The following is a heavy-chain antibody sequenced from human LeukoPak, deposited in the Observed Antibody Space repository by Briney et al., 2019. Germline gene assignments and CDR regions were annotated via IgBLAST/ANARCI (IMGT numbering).Heavy chain of an antibody. D-gene: IGHD3-16*01. CDR1: GYTFTSYY. Sequence: ASVKVSCKASGYTFTSYYMHWVRQAPGQGLEWMGWMNTDSGGANYARKFQGRVTMTRDTSIATAYMYLNNLRSDDTAVYFCARDSAVWGSLNYFHSWGQGTLVTVSS. V-gene: IGHV1-2*02. CDR2: MNTDSGGA. CDR3: ARDSAVWGSLNYFHS. J-gene: IGHJ4*02.